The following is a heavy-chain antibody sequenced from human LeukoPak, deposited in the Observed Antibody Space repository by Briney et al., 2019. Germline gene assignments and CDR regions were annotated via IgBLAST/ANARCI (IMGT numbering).Heavy chain of an antibody. CDR3: ARDYADYVGYFFFDY. D-gene: IGHD4-17*01. Sequence: GGSLRLSCAASGFTFNNYAMNWGRQAPGKGLEWVSSISGGGETTYYADSAKGRFTISRDNSQNTLYLQMNSLRAEDTAVYYCARDYADYVGYFFFDYWGQGTLVTVSS. CDR2: ISGGGETT. V-gene: IGHV3-23*01. J-gene: IGHJ4*02. CDR1: GFTFNNYA.